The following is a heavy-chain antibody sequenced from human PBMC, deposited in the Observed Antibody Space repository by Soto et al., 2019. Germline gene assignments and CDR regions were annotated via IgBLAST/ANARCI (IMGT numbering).Heavy chain of an antibody. J-gene: IGHJ4*02. CDR2: IDPNSGVT. CDR3: AKDNFKFDS. V-gene: IGHV1-2*02. Sequence: ASVKVSCKTSGYTFTTYYLHWVRQAPGQGLEWMGWIDPNSGVTKYAQKFQGRVTVTRDTSISTTYMELSSLTSDDTAVYYCAKDNFKFDSWGQGTLVTASS. CDR1: GYTFTTYY. D-gene: IGHD1-20*01.